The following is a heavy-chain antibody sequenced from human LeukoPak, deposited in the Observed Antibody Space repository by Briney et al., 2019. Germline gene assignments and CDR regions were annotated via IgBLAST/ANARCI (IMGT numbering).Heavy chain of an antibody. CDR1: GGSISSYY. V-gene: IGHV4-4*07. CDR2: IYTSGST. CDR3: ARYSSSWYKDYFDY. Sequence: SETLSLTCTVSGGSISSYYWSWIRQPAGKGLEWIGRIYTSGSTNYNPSLKSRVTMSVDTSKNQFSLKLSSVTAADTAVYYCARYSSSWYKDYFDYWGQGTLVTVSS. D-gene: IGHD6-13*01. J-gene: IGHJ4*02.